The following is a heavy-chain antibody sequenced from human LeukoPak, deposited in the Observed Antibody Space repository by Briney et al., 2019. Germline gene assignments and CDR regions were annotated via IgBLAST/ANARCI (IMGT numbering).Heavy chain of an antibody. J-gene: IGHJ4*02. CDR1: GFTFSSYE. Sequence: GGSLRLSCAASGFTFSSYEMNWVRQAPGKGLEWVSYISSSGSTIYYADSVKGRFTISRDNAKNTLYLQMNSLRAEDTAVYYCSRGLVGPDYWGQGTLVTVSS. CDR3: SRGLVGPDY. CDR2: ISSSGSTI. V-gene: IGHV3-48*03. D-gene: IGHD2-15*01.